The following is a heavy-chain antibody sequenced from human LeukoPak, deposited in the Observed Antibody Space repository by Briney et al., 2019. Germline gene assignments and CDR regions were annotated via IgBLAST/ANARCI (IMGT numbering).Heavy chain of an antibody. CDR2: IRYDGSNK. CDR3: ARVRYCSSTSCYPLDY. J-gene: IGHJ4*02. Sequence: PGGSLRLSCAASGFTFSSYGMHWVRQAPGKGLEWVAFIRYDGSNKYYADSVKGRFTISRDNSKNTLYLQMNSLRSDDTAVYYCARVRYCSSTSCYPLDYWGQGTLVTVSS. CDR1: GFTFSSYG. D-gene: IGHD2-2*01. V-gene: IGHV3-30*02.